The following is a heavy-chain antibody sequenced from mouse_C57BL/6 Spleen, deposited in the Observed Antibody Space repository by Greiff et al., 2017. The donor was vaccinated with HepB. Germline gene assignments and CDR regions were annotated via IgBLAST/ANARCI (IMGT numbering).Heavy chain of an antibody. J-gene: IGHJ2*01. D-gene: IGHD4-1*01. V-gene: IGHV1-64*01. CDR3: ARFVLTGTIDY. CDR1: GYTFTSYW. CDR2: IHPNSGST. Sequence: QVQLQQSGAELVKPGASVKLSCKASGYTFTSYWMHWVKQRPGQGLEWIGMIHPNSGSTNYNEKFKSKATLTVDKSSSTAYMQLSSLTSEDSAVYYCARFVLTGTIDYWGQGTTLTVSS.